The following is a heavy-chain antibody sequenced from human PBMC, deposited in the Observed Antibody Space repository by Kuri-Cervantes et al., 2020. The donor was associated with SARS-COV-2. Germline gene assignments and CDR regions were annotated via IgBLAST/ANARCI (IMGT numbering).Heavy chain of an antibody. CDR1: GFTFDDYA. J-gene: IGHJ3*02. D-gene: IGHD3-3*01. CDR2: ISWDGGST. Sequence: GESLKISCAASGFTFDDYAMHWVRQAPGKGLEWVSLISWDGGSTYYADSVKGRFAISRDNSKNTVYLQMGSLRAEDMAMYYCARDHYRYPDFWSGYWAAFDIWGQGTMVTVSS. V-gene: IGHV3-43D*03. CDR3: ARDHYRYPDFWSGYWAAFDI.